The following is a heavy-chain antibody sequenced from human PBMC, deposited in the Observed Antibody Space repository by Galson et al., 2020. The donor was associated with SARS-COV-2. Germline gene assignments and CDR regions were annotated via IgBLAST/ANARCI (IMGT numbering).Heavy chain of an antibody. CDR3: AREGLNYYDSSGYYSADAFDI. CDR2: ISYDGSNK. Sequence: GESLKISCAAPGFNFSSYAMHWVRQAPGQWLEWVAVISYDGSNKYYADSLKGRFTISRDNSKNTLYLQMNSLRAEDTAVYYCAREGLNYYDSSGYYSADAFDIWGQGTMVTVSS. V-gene: IGHV3-30*01. D-gene: IGHD3-22*01. J-gene: IGHJ3*02. CDR1: GFNFSSYA.